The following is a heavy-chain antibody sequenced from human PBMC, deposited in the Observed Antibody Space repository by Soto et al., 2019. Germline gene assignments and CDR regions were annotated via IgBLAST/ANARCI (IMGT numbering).Heavy chain of an antibody. D-gene: IGHD2-21*02. J-gene: IGHJ4*02. CDR2: IIPILGIA. V-gene: IGHV1-69*02. Sequence: QVQLVQSGAEVKKPGSSVKVSCKASGGTFSSYTISWVRQAPGQGLEWMGRIIPILGIANYAQKFQGRVTITADKSXRTAYMELSSLRSEDTAVYYCARDDGLAYCGGDCYSWGQGTLVTVSS. CDR3: ARDDGLAYCGGDCYS. CDR1: GGTFSSYT.